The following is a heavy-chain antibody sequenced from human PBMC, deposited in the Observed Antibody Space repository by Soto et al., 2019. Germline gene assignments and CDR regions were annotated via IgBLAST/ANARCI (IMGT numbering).Heavy chain of an antibody. V-gene: IGHV4-39*01. CDR3: ARQPYCSSTSCYPFSNWFDP. J-gene: IGHJ5*02. D-gene: IGHD2-2*01. CDR1: GGSISSSSFY. Sequence: QLQLQESGPGQVKPSETLALTCTVSGGSISSSSFYWGWIRQPPGKGLEWIGRIYYSGSTYYNPSLKSRVTISVDTSKNQFSLKLSSVTAADTAVYYCARQPYCSSTSCYPFSNWFDPWGQGTLVTVSS. CDR2: IYYSGST.